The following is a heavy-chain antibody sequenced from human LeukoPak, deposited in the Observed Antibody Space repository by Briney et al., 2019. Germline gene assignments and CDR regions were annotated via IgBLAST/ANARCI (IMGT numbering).Heavy chain of an antibody. J-gene: IGHJ2*01. D-gene: IGHD6-13*01. CDR2: ISGSGGST. Sequence: GGSLRLSCAASGFTFSSYGMSWVRQAPGKGLEWVSAISGSGGSTYYADSVKGRFTISRENAKNSLYLQMNSLRAGDTAVYYCARAAYSSTWYSRYFDLWGRGTLVTVSS. V-gene: IGHV3-23*01. CDR3: ARAAYSSTWYSRYFDL. CDR1: GFTFSSYG.